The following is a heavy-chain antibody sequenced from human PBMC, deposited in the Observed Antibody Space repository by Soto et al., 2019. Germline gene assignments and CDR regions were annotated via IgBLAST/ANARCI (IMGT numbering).Heavy chain of an antibody. J-gene: IGHJ3*02. Sequence: GGLRLFCGASGFTVSSNYMSWVRQAPGKGLEWVSVIFTGGSTYYADSVKGRFTISRHSSMNTVYLQMDSLRAEDTAVYYCARDRQSSGWLDAFDIWGQGTMVTVSS. CDR2: IFTGGST. V-gene: IGHV3-53*04. D-gene: IGHD6-19*01. CDR1: GFTVSSNY. CDR3: ARDRQSSGWLDAFDI.